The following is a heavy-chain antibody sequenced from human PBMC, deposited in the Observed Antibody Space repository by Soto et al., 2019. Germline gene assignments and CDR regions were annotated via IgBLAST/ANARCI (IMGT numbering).Heavy chain of an antibody. V-gene: IGHV3-23*01. Sequence: GGSLRLSCAASGFTVSSDAMSWVRQAPGKGLEWVSIISGSGERTYYADSVKGRFTISRDNSRNTLSLQMNSLRAEDTAVYYCAKVKEGASDYWGQGT. D-gene: IGHD1-26*01. CDR3: AKVKEGASDY. J-gene: IGHJ4*02. CDR1: GFTVSSDA. CDR2: ISGSGERT.